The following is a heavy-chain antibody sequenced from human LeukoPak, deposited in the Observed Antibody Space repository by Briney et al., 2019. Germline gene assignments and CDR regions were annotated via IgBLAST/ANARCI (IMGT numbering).Heavy chain of an antibody. Sequence: RASVKVSCKASGYTFTSYAMNWVRQAPGQGLEWMGWINTNTGNPTYAQGFTGRFVFSLDTSVSTAYLQISSLKAEDTAVYYCARDPAAPNKRDSSGGDVCGQGTLVTVSS. CDR2: INTNTGNP. CDR1: GYTFTSYA. V-gene: IGHV7-4-1*02. J-gene: IGHJ4*02. D-gene: IGHD6-19*01. CDR3: ARDPAAPNKRDSSGGDV.